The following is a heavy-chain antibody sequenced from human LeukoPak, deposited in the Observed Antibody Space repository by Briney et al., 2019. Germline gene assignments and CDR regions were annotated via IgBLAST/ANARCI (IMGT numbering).Heavy chain of an antibody. D-gene: IGHD6-19*01. V-gene: IGHV3-23*01. Sequence: GGSLRLSCAASGFTFNTYGMSWVRQAPGKGLEWVSGISGSGGATYYADSVKGRFTISRDNAKNALYLQMNSLRAEDTAVYYCARDGSSGWYRGWFDPWGQGTLVTVSS. J-gene: IGHJ5*02. CDR3: ARDGSSGWYRGWFDP. CDR1: GFTFNTYG. CDR2: ISGSGGAT.